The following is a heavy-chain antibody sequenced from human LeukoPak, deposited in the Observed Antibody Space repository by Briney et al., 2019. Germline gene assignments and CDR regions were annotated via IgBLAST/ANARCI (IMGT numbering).Heavy chain of an antibody. J-gene: IGHJ5*02. Sequence: ASVKVSCKASGYTFTHNYMHWVRQAPGQGLEWMGWINPNSGGTKYALQFQGRVTMTRDTSISTAYLELSRLRSDDTAVYYCARDRGSYRFDPWGQGTLVTVSS. CDR3: ARDRGSYRFDP. CDR1: GYTFTHNY. D-gene: IGHD3-16*02. V-gene: IGHV1-2*02. CDR2: INPNSGGT.